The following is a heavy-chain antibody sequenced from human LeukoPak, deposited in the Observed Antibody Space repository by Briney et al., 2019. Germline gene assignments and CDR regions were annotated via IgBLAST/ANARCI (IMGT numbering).Heavy chain of an antibody. V-gene: IGHV3-66*01. CDR3: AREISDRYCSGGSCYSGWFDP. CDR2: IYSGGST. Sequence: PGGSLRLSCAVSGVTSSYTMHWVRQAPGKGLEWVSVIYSGGSTYYADSVKGRFTISRDNSKNTLYLQMNSLRAEDTAVYYCAREISDRYCSGGSCYSGWFDPWGQGTLVTVSS. J-gene: IGHJ5*02. CDR1: GVTSSYT. D-gene: IGHD2-15*01.